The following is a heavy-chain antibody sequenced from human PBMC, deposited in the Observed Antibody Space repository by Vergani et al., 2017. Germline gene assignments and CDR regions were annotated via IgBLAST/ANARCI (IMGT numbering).Heavy chain of an antibody. V-gene: IGHV3-64*01. CDR3: ARGFSGSYQRYYFDY. J-gene: IGHJ4*02. Sequence: EVQLVESGGGLVQPGGSLRLSYAASGFTFSSYAMHWVRQAPGKGLEYVSAISSNGGSTYYANSVKGRFTISRDNSKNTLYLQMGSLRAEDMAVYYCARGFSGSYQRYYFDYWGQGTLVTVSS. CDR2: ISSNGGST. CDR1: GFTFSSYA. D-gene: IGHD1-26*01.